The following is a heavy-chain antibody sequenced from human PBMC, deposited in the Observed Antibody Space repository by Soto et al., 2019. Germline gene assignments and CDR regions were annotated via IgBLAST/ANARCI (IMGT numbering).Heavy chain of an antibody. CDR2: IYSGGST. CDR3: ARDRSSGWLDYYYGMDG. V-gene: IGHV3-53*02. J-gene: IGHJ6*02. D-gene: IGHD6-19*01. CDR1: GFTVSSNY. Sequence: EVQLVETGGGLIQPGGSLRLSCAASGFTVSSNYMSWVRQAPGKGLEWVSVIYSGGSTYYADSVKGRFTISRDNSKNTLYLQMNSLRAEDTAVYYCARDRSSGWLDYYYGMDGWGQGTTVTVSS.